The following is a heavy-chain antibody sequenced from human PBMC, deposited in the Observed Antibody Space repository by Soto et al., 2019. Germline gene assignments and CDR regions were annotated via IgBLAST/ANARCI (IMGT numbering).Heavy chain of an antibody. V-gene: IGHV1-69*02. CDR2: IIPILGIA. J-gene: IGHJ6*02. CDR3: ARDIVLMVYAPPDYYYYYGMDV. Sequence: ASVKVSCKASGGTFSSYTISWVRQAPGQGLEWMGRIIPILGIANYAQKFQGRVMITADKSTSTAYMELSSLRSEDTAVYYCARDIVLMVYAPPDYYYYYGMDVWGQGTTVTVSS. D-gene: IGHD2-8*01. CDR1: GGTFSSYT.